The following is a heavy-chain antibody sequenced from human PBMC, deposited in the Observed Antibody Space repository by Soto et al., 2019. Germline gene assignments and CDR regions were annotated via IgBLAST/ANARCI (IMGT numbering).Heavy chain of an antibody. CDR1: GCTFGDYA. V-gene: IGHV3-49*04. CDR2: IRSKAYGGTT. J-gene: IGHJ6*02. D-gene: IGHD1-26*01. Sequence: GTLLLACAASGCTFGDYARSWVRQAPGKGLEWVGFIRSKAYGGTTEYGASVKGRFTISRDDSKSIAYLQMNSLKTEDTAVYSCTRDPLSGSYVYYYGMDVWGQGTKVTVYS. CDR3: TRDPLSGSYVYYYGMDV.